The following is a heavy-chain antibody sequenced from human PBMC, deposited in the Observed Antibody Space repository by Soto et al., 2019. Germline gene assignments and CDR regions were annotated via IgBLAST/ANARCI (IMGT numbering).Heavy chain of an antibody. D-gene: IGHD4-17*01. Sequence: QVQLVQSGAEVKKPGASVKVSCKASGYTFTSYDINWVRQATGQGLEWMGWMNPNSGNTGYAQKFHGRVTMTRNTSISTAYMELSSLRSEDTAVYYCARADYADTYYYYGMDVWGQGTTVTVSS. CDR2: MNPNSGNT. V-gene: IGHV1-8*01. J-gene: IGHJ6*02. CDR1: GYTFTSYD. CDR3: ARADYADTYYYYGMDV.